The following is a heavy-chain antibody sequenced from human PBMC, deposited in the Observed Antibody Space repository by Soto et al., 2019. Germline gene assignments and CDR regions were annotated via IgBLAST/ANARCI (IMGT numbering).Heavy chain of an antibody. CDR1: GYTFTSYG. CDR3: ERDRRFWESGYPRGF. J-gene: IGHJ4*02. D-gene: IGHD3-3*01. CDR2: ISAYNGNT. Sequence: QVQLVQSGAEVKKPGASVKVSCKASGYTFTSYGISWVRQAPGQGLEWMGWISAYNGNTNYAQKLQGRVTMTTDTSTNTAYRERRSLRSDATAVYCWERDRRFWESGYPRGFWGQGTLVTAS. V-gene: IGHV1-18*01.